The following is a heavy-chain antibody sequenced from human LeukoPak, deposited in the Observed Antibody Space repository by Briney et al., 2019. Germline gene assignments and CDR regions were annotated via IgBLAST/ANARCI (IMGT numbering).Heavy chain of an antibody. CDR1: GGTFSSYA. CDR2: IIPILGIA. D-gene: IGHD4-17*01. J-gene: IGHJ5*02. V-gene: IGHV1-69*04. CDR3: ARSHYGDYITGFDP. Sequence: SVKVSCKASGGTFSSYAISWVRQAPGQGLEWMGRIIPILGIANYAQKFQGRVTATADKSTSTAYMELSSLRSEDTAVYYCARSHYGDYITGFDPWGQGTLVTVSS.